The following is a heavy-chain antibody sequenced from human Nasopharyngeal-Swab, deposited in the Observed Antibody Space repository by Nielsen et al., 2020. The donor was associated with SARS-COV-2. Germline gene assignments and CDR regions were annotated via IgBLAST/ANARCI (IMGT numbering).Heavy chain of an antibody. Sequence: GSLRLSCAVSGDSISSSNWWSWVRQPPGKGLEWIGDIHPSGSTNYSPSLKSRVTISVDKSQNQFSLKVNSVTAADTAVYYCARLNIVGAPSLGNWYFDLWGRGTLVTVSS. CDR1: GDSISSSNW. CDR2: IHPSGST. D-gene: IGHD1-26*01. J-gene: IGHJ2*01. CDR3: ARLNIVGAPSLGNWYFDL. V-gene: IGHV4-4*02.